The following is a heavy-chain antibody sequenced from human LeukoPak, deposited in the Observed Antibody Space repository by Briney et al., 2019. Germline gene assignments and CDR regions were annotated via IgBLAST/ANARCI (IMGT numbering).Heavy chain of an antibody. V-gene: IGHV1-2*02. J-gene: IGHJ4*02. CDR2: INPNSGGT. CDR1: GYTFTGYY. Sequence: ASVTVSCKASGYTFTGYYMHWVRQAPGQGLEWMGWINPNSGGTNYAQKFQGRVTMTRDTSISTAYMELSRLRSDDTAVYYCARDWVGYCSGGSCYGGEFDYWGQGTLVTVSS. CDR3: ARDWVGYCSGGSCYGGEFDY. D-gene: IGHD2-15*01.